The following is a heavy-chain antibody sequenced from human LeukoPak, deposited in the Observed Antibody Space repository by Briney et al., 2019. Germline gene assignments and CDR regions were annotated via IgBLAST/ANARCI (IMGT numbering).Heavy chain of an antibody. V-gene: IGHV3-30*03. D-gene: IGHD6-19*01. J-gene: IGHJ4*02. CDR3: ASPIAVAGACFDY. CDR2: ISYDGSNK. CDR1: GFTFSSYG. Sequence: GGSLRLSCAASGFTFSSYGMHWVRQAPGKGQEWVAVISYDGSNKYYADSVKGRFTISRDNSKNTLYLQMNSLRAEDTAVYYCASPIAVAGACFDYWGQGTLVTVSS.